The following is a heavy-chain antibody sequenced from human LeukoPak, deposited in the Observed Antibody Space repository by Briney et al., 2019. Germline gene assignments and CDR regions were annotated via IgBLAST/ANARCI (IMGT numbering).Heavy chain of an antibody. CDR2: IIPIFGTA. Sequence: ASVKVSCKASGGTFSSYAISWVRQAPGQGLEWMGGIIPIFGTANYAQKFQGRVTITADKSTSTAYMELSSLRSEDMAVYYCARDAGGCSSTSCYQRYYYYYGMDVWGKGTTVTVSS. D-gene: IGHD2-2*01. CDR1: GGTFSSYA. V-gene: IGHV1-69*06. CDR3: ARDAGGCSSTSCYQRYYYYYGMDV. J-gene: IGHJ6*04.